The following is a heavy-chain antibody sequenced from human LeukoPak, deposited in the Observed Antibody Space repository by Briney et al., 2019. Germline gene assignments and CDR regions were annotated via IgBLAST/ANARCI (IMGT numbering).Heavy chain of an antibody. CDR1: GYTLTELS. CDR2: FDPEDGET. J-gene: IGHJ4*02. CDR3: ATTGYYGSGSYWSY. D-gene: IGHD3-10*01. V-gene: IGHV1-24*01. Sequence: ASVKASCKVSGYTLTELSMHWVRQAPGKGLEWMGGFDPEDGETIYAQKFQGRVTMTEDTSTDTAYMELSSLRSEDTAVYYCATTGYYGSGSYWSYWGQGTLVTVSS.